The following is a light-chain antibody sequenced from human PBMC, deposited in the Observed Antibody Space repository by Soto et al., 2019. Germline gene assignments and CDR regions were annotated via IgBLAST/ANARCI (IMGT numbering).Light chain of an antibody. J-gene: IGKJ1*01. CDR3: QQYNNWPRT. V-gene: IGKV3-15*01. Sequence: ELVLTQSPATLYVSPGERATLSCRASQSVSSNLAWYQQKPGQAPRLLIYGASTRATGIPARFSGSGSGTEFTLTISSLQSEDFAVYYCQQYNNWPRTFGQGTKVDNK. CDR1: QSVSSN. CDR2: GAS.